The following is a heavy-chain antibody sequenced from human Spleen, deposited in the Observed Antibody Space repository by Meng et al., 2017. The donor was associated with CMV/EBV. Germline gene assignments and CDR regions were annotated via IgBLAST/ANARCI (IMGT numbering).Heavy chain of an antibody. CDR1: GGSFTTYA. CDR3: AREAMDV. V-gene: IGHV1-69*10. CDR2: IMPILDAA. Sequence: SVQVSCKASGGSFTTYAITWVRQAPGQGLEYMGRIMPILDAADYVQKFQGRVTMTADKSTATAYMELTSLTSEDTAVHYCAREAMDVWGQGTMVTVSS. J-gene: IGHJ6*02.